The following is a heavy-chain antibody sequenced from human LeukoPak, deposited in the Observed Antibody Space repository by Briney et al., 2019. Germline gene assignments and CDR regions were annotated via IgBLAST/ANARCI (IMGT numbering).Heavy chain of an antibody. CDR3: ARSDGYGLVGI. Sequence: SETLSLTCAVYGGSFSGNYWGWIRQPPGKTLEWIGGIYSSGSTYYNPSLKSRVIIIIDTPKNHFSLTLSSVTAADTAVYYCARSDGYGLVGIWGQGTMVTVSS. CDR1: GGSFSGNY. V-gene: IGHV4-34*01. J-gene: IGHJ3*02. D-gene: IGHD3-10*01. CDR2: IYSSGST.